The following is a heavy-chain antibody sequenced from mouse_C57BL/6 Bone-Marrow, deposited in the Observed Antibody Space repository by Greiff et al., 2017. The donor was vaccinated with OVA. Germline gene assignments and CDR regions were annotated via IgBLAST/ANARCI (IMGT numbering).Heavy chain of an antibody. J-gene: IGHJ1*03. D-gene: IGHD1-1*01. V-gene: IGHV5-9*01. Sequence: EVNLVESGGGLVKPGGSLKLSCAASGFTFSSYTMSWVRQTPEKRLEWVATISGGGGNTYYPDSVKGRFTISRDNAKNTLYLQMSSLRSEDTALYYCARRDYYGSPGVWGTGTTVTVSS. CDR2: ISGGGGNT. CDR1: GFTFSSYT. CDR3: ARRDYYGSPGV.